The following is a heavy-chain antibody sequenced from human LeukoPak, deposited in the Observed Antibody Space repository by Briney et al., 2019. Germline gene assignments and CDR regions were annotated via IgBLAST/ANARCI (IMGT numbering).Heavy chain of an antibody. CDR1: GYTFTGYY. V-gene: IGHV1-2*02. Sequence: ASVKVSCKASGYTFTGYYMHWVRQAPGQGLEWMGWINPNSGGTNYAQKFQGRVTMIGDTSISTAYMELSRLRSDDTAVYYCARDDATDYYDSSGYYTWGQGTLVTVSS. J-gene: IGHJ5*02. CDR3: ARDDATDYYDSSGYYT. CDR2: INPNSGGT. D-gene: IGHD3-22*01.